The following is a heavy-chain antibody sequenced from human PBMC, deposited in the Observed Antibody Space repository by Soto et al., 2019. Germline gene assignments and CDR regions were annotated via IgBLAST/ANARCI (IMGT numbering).Heavy chain of an antibody. CDR3: ARLMGTSFDL. V-gene: IGHV3-72*01. D-gene: IGHD2-8*01. Sequence: SLRLSCAAPALTFSDHHMHWVRPAPAKGLEWVGRARNKAHGYTTAYAASLKGRFTISRDDSNNSLSLQMNSLKTEETAVYFCARLMGTSFDLCGQGTLVTVSS. CDR1: ALTFSDHH. CDR2: ARNKAHGYTT. J-gene: IGHJ4*02.